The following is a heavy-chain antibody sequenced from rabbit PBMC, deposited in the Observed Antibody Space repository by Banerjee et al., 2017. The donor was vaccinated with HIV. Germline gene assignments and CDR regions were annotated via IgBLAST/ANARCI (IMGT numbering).Heavy chain of an antibody. CDR1: GLDFSSSYW. V-gene: IGHV1S45*01. D-gene: IGHD3-1*01. CDR3: ARGSTRLDL. Sequence: QEQLEESGGDLVKPEGSLTLTCKASGLDFSSSYWICWVRQAPGKGLEWIACIYAGDGDTYYASWAKGRFTISKTSSTTVTLQMTSLTAADTATYFCARGSTRLDLWGPGTLVTVS. J-gene: IGHJ6*01. CDR2: IYAGDGDT.